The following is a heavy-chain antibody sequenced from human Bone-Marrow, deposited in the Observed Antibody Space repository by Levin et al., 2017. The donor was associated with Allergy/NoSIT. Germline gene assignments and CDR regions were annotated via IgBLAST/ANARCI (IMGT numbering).Heavy chain of an antibody. J-gene: IGHJ6*03. CDR3: ARTPLWFGVNYYYMDV. CDR1: GGSISSSNW. Sequence: SETLSLTCAVSGGSISSSNWWSWVRQPPGKGLEWIGEIYHSGSTNYNPSLKSRVTISVDKSKNQFSLKLSSVTAADTAVYYCARTPLWFGVNYYYMDVWGKGTTVTVSS. CDR2: IYHSGST. V-gene: IGHV4-4*02. D-gene: IGHD3-10*01.